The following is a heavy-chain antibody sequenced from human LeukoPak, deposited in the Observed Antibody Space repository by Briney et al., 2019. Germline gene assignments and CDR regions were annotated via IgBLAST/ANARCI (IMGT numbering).Heavy chain of an antibody. CDR2: ISGSGGST. V-gene: IGHV3-23*01. CDR1: GFTFSSYA. D-gene: IGHD5-12*01. J-gene: IGHJ4*02. CDR3: AKGTGLIVATDFDY. Sequence: PGGSLRLSCAASGFTFSSYAMSWVRQAPGEGLEWVSAISGSGGSTCYADSVKGRFTISRDNSKNTLYLQMNSLRAEDTAVYYCAKGTGLIVATDFDYWGQGTLVTVSS.